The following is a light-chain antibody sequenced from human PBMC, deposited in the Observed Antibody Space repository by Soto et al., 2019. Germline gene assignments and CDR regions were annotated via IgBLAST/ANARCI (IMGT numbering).Light chain of an antibody. V-gene: IGKV3-11*01. CDR2: DAS. J-gene: IGKJ4*01. Sequence: EIVLTQSPATLSLSPGERATLSCRASQSVSRYLAWYQQRPGQAPRLLIYDASNRATGVPARFSGSGSGTDFTLTISSLEPEDFAVYYRQQRTNWPLTFGGGTKVDIK. CDR1: QSVSRY. CDR3: QQRTNWPLT.